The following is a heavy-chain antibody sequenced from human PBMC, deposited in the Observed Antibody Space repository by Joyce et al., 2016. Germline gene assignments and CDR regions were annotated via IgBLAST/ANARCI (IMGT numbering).Heavy chain of an antibody. CDR3: VRGISVRPGGPNWFDP. V-gene: IGHV3-74*01. D-gene: IGHD6-6*01. J-gene: IGHJ5*02. Sequence: EVQLVESGGGLVQPGGSLRLSCAASGFSCSGYWLHWVRQAPGKGLVWVARINTDGGSTRCADSVKGRFTISRDNAKNTLYLQMNSLRAEDTAVYYCVRGISVRPGGPNWFDPWGQGTLVTVSS. CDR1: GFSCSGYW. CDR2: INTDGGST.